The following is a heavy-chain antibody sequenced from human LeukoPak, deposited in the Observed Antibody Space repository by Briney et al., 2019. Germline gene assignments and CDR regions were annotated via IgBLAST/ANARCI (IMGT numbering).Heavy chain of an antibody. V-gene: IGHV1-18*01. J-gene: IGHJ4*02. Sequence: ASVKVSCKASGYTFTNYGINWVRQAPGQGLEWVGWISAHNGNTNYAQNPQGRVTMTTDTSTSTVYMELRSLRSDDTAVYYCARGGIFAGNNDYWGQGTLVTVSS. CDR3: ARGGIFAGNNDY. D-gene: IGHD2/OR15-2a*01. CDR1: GYTFTNYG. CDR2: ISAHNGNT.